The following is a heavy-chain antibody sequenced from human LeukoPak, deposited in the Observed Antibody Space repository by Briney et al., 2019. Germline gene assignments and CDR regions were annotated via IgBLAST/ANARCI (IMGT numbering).Heavy chain of an antibody. J-gene: IGHJ4*02. V-gene: IGHV4-34*01. Sequence: SETLSLTCAVYGGSFSGYDWSWIRQPPGKGLEWIGEINHSGGTKYNPSLKSRVTISVDTSKNQFSLKLSSVTAADTAMYYCARQTGSGLFILPGGQGTLVTVSS. D-gene: IGHD3/OR15-3a*01. CDR3: ARQTGSGLFILP. CDR1: GGSFSGYD. CDR2: INHSGGT.